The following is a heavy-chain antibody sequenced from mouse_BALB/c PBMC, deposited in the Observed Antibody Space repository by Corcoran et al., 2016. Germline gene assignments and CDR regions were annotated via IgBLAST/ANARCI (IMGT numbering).Heavy chain of an antibody. J-gene: IGHJ2*01. Sequence: QIPLVQSGPELKKPGETVTISCTASGYTFTNYGMNWVKQAPGKGLKWMGWINTYTGEPTYADDFKGRFDFSLVTSASTAYLQINNLKNEDTATYFGASGTMSFDYWGQGTTLTVSA. CDR3: ASGTMSFDY. D-gene: IGHD2-14*01. CDR2: INTYTGEP. V-gene: IGHV9-3-1*01. CDR1: GYTFTNYG.